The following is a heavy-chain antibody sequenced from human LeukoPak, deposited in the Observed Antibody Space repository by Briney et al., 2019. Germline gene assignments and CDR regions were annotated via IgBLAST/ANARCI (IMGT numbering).Heavy chain of an antibody. CDR2: INHSGST. V-gene: IGHV4-34*01. D-gene: IGHD6-6*01. CDR3: AREKDEYSV. CDR1: GGSFSGYY. J-gene: IGHJ4*02. Sequence: PSETLSLTCAVYGGSFSGYYWSWIRQPPGKGLEWIGEINHSGSTNYNPSLKSRVTISVDTSKNQFSLKLSSVTAADTAVYYCAREKDEYSVWGQGTLVTVSS.